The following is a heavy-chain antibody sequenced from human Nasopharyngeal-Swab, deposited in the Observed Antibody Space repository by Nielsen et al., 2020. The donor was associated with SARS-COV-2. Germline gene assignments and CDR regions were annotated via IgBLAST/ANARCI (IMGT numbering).Heavy chain of an antibody. Sequence: GESLKISCAASGFTFSSYSMNWVRQAPGEGLEWVSSISGSGGSIYYADSVKGRFTISRDNSKNTLYLQMNSLRAEDTAVYYCARDYCGGDCYGDYWGQGTLVTVSS. CDR3: ARDYCGGDCYGDY. J-gene: IGHJ4*02. CDR1: GFTFSSYS. CDR2: ISGSGGSI. V-gene: IGHV3-23*01. D-gene: IGHD2-21*02.